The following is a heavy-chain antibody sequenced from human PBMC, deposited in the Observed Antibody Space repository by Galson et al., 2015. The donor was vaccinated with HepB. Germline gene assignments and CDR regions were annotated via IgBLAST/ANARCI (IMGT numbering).Heavy chain of an antibody. CDR1: GFTFSTYA. J-gene: IGHJ6*03. V-gene: IGHV3-30*18. CDR3: AKSLAFHYYFYMDV. Sequence: SLRLSCAASGFTFSTYAMHWVRQAPGGRLEWVAVISYDVMSSDGGQKFYADSVKGRFAVSRDNSKNTLYLQMNSLRPEDTAVYYCAKSLAFHYYFYMDVWGKGTTVTVSS. D-gene: IGHD3-3*02. CDR2: ISYDVMSSDGGQK.